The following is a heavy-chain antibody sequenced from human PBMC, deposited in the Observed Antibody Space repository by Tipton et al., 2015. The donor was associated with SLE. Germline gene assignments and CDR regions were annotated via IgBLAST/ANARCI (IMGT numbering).Heavy chain of an antibody. CDR1: GGSISSSSYY. D-gene: IGHD2-2*01. V-gene: IGHV4-39*07. CDR2: IYYSGRT. J-gene: IGHJ6*02. CDR3: ASPAGMGYYYGMDV. Sequence: TLSLTCTGYGGSISSSSYYWGWIRQPPGKGLEWIGSIYYSGRTYYNPSLKSRVTISVDTSKNQFSLKLSSVTAADTAVYYCASPAGMGYYYGMDVWGQGTTVTVSS.